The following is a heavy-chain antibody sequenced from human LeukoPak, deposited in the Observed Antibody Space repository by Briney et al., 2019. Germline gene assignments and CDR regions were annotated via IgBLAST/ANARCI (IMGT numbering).Heavy chain of an antibody. CDR1: GFTFRDYA. CDR2: ISSSSIHI. Sequence: PGGSLRLSCAANGFTFRDYAMHWVRQAPGKGLEWVSSISSSSIHIYYADSVKGRFTISRDNAKNSLYLQMNSLRAEDTAVYYCARLQLGSDAFDIWGQGTMVTVSS. CDR3: ARLQLGSDAFDI. J-gene: IGHJ3*02. V-gene: IGHV3-21*01. D-gene: IGHD3-10*01.